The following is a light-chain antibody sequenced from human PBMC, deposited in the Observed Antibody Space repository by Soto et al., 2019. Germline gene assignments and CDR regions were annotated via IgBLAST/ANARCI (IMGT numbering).Light chain of an antibody. CDR2: DAS. CDR1: QSVSTY. J-gene: IGKJ4*01. CDR3: QQYSNWLLT. Sequence: EIVLTQSPATLSLSPGEGATLSCRASQSVSTYLAWYQQKPGQAPSLLIYDASNRATGIPARFSGTGSGTDFTLTISSLEPEDFAVYFCQQYSNWLLTFGGGTKVEIK. V-gene: IGKV3-11*01.